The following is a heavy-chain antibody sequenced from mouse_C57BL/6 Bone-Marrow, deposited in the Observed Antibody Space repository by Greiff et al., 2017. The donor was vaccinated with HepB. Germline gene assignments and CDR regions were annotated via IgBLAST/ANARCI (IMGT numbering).Heavy chain of an antibody. V-gene: IGHV1-81*01. CDR3: ASRGGSIYGLYFDV. CDR1: GYTFTSYG. D-gene: IGHD1-1*01. Sequence: VKLQQSGAELARPGASVKLSCKASGYTFTSYGISWVKQRTGQGLEWIGEIYPRSGNTYYNEKFKGKATLTADKSSSTAYMELRSLTSEDSAVYFCASRGGSIYGLYFDVWGTGTTVTVSS. CDR2: IYPRSGNT. J-gene: IGHJ1*03.